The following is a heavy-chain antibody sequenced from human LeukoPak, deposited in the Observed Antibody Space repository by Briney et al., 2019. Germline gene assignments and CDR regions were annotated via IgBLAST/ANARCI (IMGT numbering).Heavy chain of an antibody. CDR1: GYTFTSYD. CDR3: AGSPGRGSYYGLYYYYYSMDV. CDR2: MNPNSGNT. D-gene: IGHD1-26*01. V-gene: IGHV1-8*01. J-gene: IGHJ6*02. Sequence: ASVKVSCKASGYTFTSYDINWVRQATGQGLEWMGWMNPNSGNTGYAQKFQGRVTMTRNTSISTAYMELSSLRSEDTAVYYCAGSPGRGSYYGLYYYYYSMDVWGQGTTVTVSS.